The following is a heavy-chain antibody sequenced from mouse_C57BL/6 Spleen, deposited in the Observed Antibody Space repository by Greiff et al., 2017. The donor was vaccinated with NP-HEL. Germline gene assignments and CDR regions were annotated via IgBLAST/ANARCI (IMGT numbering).Heavy chain of an antibody. CDR2: INPSTGGT. J-gene: IGHJ1*03. D-gene: IGHD1-1*01. Sequence: EVQLQQSGPELVKPGASVKISCKASGYSFTGYYMNWVKQSPEKSLEWIGEINPSTGGTTYNQKFKAKATLTVDKSSSTAYMQLKSLTSEDSAVYYCARSGGRGYYGGYFDVWGTGTTVTVSS. CDR3: ARSGGRGYYGGYFDV. CDR1: GYSFTGYY. V-gene: IGHV1-42*01.